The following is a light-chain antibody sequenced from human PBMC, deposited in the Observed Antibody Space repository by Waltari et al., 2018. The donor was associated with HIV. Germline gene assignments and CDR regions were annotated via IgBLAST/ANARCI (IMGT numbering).Light chain of an antibody. CDR2: ANP. CDR3: ATWDASLSGPV. Sequence: QSELTQPPSASGTPGQRVTISCPGSSSHIGSYPVNWYQQLPGTAPKLLIYANPQRPSGVPDRFSGSQSDTSASLAIGGLQSEDEADYYCATWDASLSGPVFGGGTKLTVL. J-gene: IGLJ2*01. V-gene: IGLV1-44*01. CDR1: SSHIGSYP.